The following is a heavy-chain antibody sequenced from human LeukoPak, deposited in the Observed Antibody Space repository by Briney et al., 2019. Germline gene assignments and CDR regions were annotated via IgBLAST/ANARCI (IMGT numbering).Heavy chain of an antibody. D-gene: IGHD3-16*01. V-gene: IGHV3-7*03. J-gene: IGHJ6*02. CDR3: ARGGGLDV. CDR1: GFTFSSYA. Sequence: GGSLRLSCAASGFTFSSYAMSWARQAPGKGLEWVASINHNGNVNYYVDSVKGRFTISRDNAKNSLYLQMSNLRAEDTAVYFCARGGGLDVWGQGATVTVSS. CDR2: INHNGNVN.